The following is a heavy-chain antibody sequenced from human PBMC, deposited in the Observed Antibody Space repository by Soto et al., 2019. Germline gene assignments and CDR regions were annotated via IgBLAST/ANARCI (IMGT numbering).Heavy chain of an antibody. CDR3: ARDQAGSPNYYDSSGYYPGYAFDI. D-gene: IGHD3-22*01. J-gene: IGHJ3*02. Sequence: SETLSLTCTVSGGSISSGGYYWNWIRQHPGKGLEWIGYIYYSGSTYYNPSLKSRVTISVDTSKNQFSLKLSSVTAADMAVYYCARDQAGSPNYYDSSGYYPGYAFDIWGQGTMVTVSS. CDR2: IYYSGST. CDR1: GGSISSGGYY. V-gene: IGHV4-31*03.